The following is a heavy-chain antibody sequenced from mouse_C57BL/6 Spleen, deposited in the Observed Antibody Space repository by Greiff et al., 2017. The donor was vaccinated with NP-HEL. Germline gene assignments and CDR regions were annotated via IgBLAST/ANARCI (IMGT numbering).Heavy chain of an antibody. D-gene: IGHD2-4*01. CDR2: IWRGGST. Sequence: QVQLQQSGPGLVQPSQSLSITCTVSGFSLTSYGVHWVRQSPGKGLEWLGVIWRGGSTDYNAAFMSRLSITKDNSKSQVFFKMNSLQTDDTAIYYCAKNVYYDYDWYFDVWGTGTTVTVSS. CDR3: AKNVYYDYDWYFDV. V-gene: IGHV2-5*01. CDR1: GFSLTSYG. J-gene: IGHJ1*03.